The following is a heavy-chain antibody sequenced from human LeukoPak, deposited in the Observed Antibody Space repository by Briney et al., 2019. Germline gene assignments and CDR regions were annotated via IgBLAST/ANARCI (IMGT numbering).Heavy chain of an antibody. CDR1: GFTFSSYA. CDR2: ISGSGGST. CDR3: AKGNYGSGSLDYFDY. V-gene: IGHV3-23*01. Sequence: GGSLRLSCAASGFTFSSYAMSWVRQAPGKGLEWVSAISGSGGSTYYADSVKGRFTISRDNSKNTLYLQMNSLRAGDTAVYYCAKGNYGSGSLDYFDYWGQGTLVTVSS. J-gene: IGHJ4*02. D-gene: IGHD3-10*01.